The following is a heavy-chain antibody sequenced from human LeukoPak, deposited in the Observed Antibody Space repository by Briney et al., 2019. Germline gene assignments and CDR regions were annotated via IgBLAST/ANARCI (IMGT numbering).Heavy chain of an antibody. V-gene: IGHV4-34*01. CDR3: AREGGGRTGYYYYYYMDV. D-gene: IGHD2-15*01. CDR2: INHSGST. J-gene: IGHJ6*03. CDR1: GGSFSGYY. Sequence: SETLSLTCAVYGGSFSGYYWSWIRQPPGKGLEWIGEINHSGSTNYNPSLKSRVTISVDTSKNQCSLKLSSVTAADTAVYYCAREGGGRTGYYYYYYMDVWGKGTTVTVS.